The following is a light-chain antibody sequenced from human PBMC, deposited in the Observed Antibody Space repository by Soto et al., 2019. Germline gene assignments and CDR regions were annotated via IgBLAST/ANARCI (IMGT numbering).Light chain of an antibody. V-gene: IGKV1-5*03. Sequence: DIQMTQSPSTLSASVGNRVTITCRASQSISGWLAWYQQKPGKAPKLLIYKASSLESGVPSTFSGSGSGTEFTLTIISLQPDDFATYYCQQYNSYSWTFGQGTKVEI. CDR1: QSISGW. CDR2: KAS. CDR3: QQYNSYSWT. J-gene: IGKJ1*01.